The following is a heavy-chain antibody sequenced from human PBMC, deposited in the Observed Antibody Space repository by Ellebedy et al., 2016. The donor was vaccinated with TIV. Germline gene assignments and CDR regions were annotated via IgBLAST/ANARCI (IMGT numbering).Heavy chain of an antibody. CDR3: ARARSSGWLHTPDY. CDR2: INPSVGST. CDR1: GYTFTSYF. Sequence: AASVKVSCKASGYTFTSYFMHWVRQAPGQGLELMGIINPSVGSTTDAQKLQGRVTMTRDTSTSTVYMELSSLRSEDTAVYYCARARSSGWLHTPDYWGQGTLVTVSS. D-gene: IGHD6-19*01. V-gene: IGHV1-46*04. J-gene: IGHJ4*02.